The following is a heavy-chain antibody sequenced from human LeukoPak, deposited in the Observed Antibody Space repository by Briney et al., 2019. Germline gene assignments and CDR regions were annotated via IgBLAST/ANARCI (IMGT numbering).Heavy chain of an antibody. V-gene: IGHV3-74*01. D-gene: IGHD4-23*01. CDR1: GFTLSSSW. J-gene: IGHJ4*02. CDR3: AKMDPGGNSAY. CDR2: INSDGSGT. Sequence: GGSLRLSCAASGFTLSSSWMHWVRQVPGKGLLWVSRINSDGSGTYYADSVKGRFTISRDNSKNTLYLQMNSLRAEDTALYFCAKMDPGGNSAYWGQGTLVTVSS.